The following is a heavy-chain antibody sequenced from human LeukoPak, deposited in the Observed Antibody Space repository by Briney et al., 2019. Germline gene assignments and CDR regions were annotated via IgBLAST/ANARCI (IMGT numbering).Heavy chain of an antibody. Sequence: GGSLRLSCAASGFSFSDYYMSWVRQAPGKTPEWVSTIYSTDIRYADSVKGRFTISRDNAKNSLYLQMNSLRAEDTAVYYCARAPYRGYCSGGSCPYFFDYWGQGTLVTVSS. D-gene: IGHD2-15*01. J-gene: IGHJ4*02. V-gene: IGHV3-11*04. CDR1: GFSFSDYY. CDR2: IYSTDI. CDR3: ARAPYRGYCSGGSCPYFFDY.